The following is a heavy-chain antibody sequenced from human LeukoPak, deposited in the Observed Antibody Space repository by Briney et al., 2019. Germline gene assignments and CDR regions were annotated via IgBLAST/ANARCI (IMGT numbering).Heavy chain of an antibody. Sequence: AASVKVSCKASGYTFTDCFMHWVRQAPGQGLEWMGWINPNSGDTHYAQRFQGRVTMTRDTSISTAYMELSRLSSDDTTVYYCATLGGHSLAAQNGYWGQGTMVTVSS. J-gene: IGHJ4*02. CDR1: GYTFTDCF. CDR2: INPNSGDT. V-gene: IGHV1-2*02. CDR3: ATLGGHSLAAQNGY. D-gene: IGHD3-16*01.